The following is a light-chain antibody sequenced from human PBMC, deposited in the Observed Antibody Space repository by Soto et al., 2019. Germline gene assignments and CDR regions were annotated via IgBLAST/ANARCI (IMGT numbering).Light chain of an antibody. CDR1: QSITNYY. J-gene: IGKJ4*01. CDR2: GAS. Sequence: IVLTQSPGTLSLSPGKRATLSSRASQSITNYYVAWYQQKPGRAHRLLIYGASSRAAGLPDRFSGSGSGTDFTLTISRLEPEDFAMYYCQQYGYLVTFGGGTKVDIK. CDR3: QQYGYLVT. V-gene: IGKV3-20*01.